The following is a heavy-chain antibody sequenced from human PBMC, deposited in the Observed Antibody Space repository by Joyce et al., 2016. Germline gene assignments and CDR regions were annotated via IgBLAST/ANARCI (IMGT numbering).Heavy chain of an antibody. CDR1: GFTFSSHG. Sequence: VQLVESGGGVVQPGRSLRLSCAASGFTFSSHGMHGVRQAPGKGMEWWSFISFDGGVKYYEDSVKGRITISRDNSKNTMYLQMNSLRAEDTAVYYCARGDSPPDAFDIWGQGTMVTVSS. CDR2: ISFDGGVK. D-gene: IGHD3-22*01. J-gene: IGHJ3*02. V-gene: IGHV3-30*03. CDR3: ARGDSPPDAFDI.